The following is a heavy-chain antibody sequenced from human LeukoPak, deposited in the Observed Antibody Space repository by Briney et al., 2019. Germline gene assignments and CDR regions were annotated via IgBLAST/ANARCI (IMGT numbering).Heavy chain of an antibody. Sequence: LSLTCAVYGGSFSGYYWSWIRQPPGKGLEWIGEINHSGSTNYNPSLKSRVTISVDTSKNQFSLKLSSVTAADTAVYYCARGEVVTAIRPYDYWGQGTLVTVSS. CDR1: GGSFSGYY. CDR2: INHSGST. CDR3: ARGEVVTAIRPYDY. V-gene: IGHV4-34*01. D-gene: IGHD2-21*02. J-gene: IGHJ4*02.